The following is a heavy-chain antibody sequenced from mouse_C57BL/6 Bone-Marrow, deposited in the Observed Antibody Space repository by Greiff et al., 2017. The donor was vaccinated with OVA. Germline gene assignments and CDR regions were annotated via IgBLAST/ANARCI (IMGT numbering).Heavy chain of an antibody. Sequence: VHLVESGAELARPGASVKLSCKASGYTFTSYGISWVKQRTGQGLEWIGEIYPRSGNTYYNEKFKGKATLTADKSSSTAYMELRSLTSEDSAVYFCATSISGGYFDVWGTGTTVTVSS. CDR1: GYTFTSYG. CDR3: ATSISGGYFDV. V-gene: IGHV1-81*01. D-gene: IGHD1-1*01. CDR2: IYPRSGNT. J-gene: IGHJ1*03.